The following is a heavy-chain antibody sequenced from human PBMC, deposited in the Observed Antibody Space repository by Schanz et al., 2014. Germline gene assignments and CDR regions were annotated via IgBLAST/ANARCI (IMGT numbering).Heavy chain of an antibody. J-gene: IGHJ4*02. CDR3: AKEKLGSKWLPAH. D-gene: IGHD3-22*01. CDR1: GFNSAEYS. Sequence: EFQLVESGGGVVQPGGSLRLSCAGSGFNSAEYSLHWVRQAPNKGLEWVCLIDRRGSPTFYADSVRGRFTVSRDNSRNSIYLQMNNLRPEDTAFYYCAKEKLGSKWLPAHWGQGALVTVSS. CDR2: IDRRGSPT. V-gene: IGHV3-43*01.